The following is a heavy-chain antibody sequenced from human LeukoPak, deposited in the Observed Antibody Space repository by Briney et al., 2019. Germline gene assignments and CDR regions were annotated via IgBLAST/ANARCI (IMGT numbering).Heavy chain of an antibody. Sequence: SETLSLTCTVSGGSISSSSLYWGWIRQPPGKGLEWIARIYYSGSTYYNSSLKSRVTISVDTSKNQFSLKLSSVTAADTAVYYCARNNRLPRRDGYKLFDYWGQGTLVPVSS. CDR1: GGSISSSSLY. J-gene: IGHJ4*02. CDR2: IYYSGST. V-gene: IGHV4-39*01. D-gene: IGHD5-24*01. CDR3: ARNNRLPRRDGYKLFDY.